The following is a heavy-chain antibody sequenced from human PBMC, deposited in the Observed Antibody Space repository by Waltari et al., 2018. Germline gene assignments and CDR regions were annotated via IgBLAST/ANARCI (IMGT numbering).Heavy chain of an antibody. CDR1: GGSISSHY. J-gene: IGHJ4*02. Sequence: QVQLQESGPGLVKPSETLSLTCTVSGGSISSHYWSWIRQPPGKGLEWIGYIYYSGSTNYNPSLKSRVTISVDTSKNQFSLKLSSVTAADTAVYYCARGAIFGVVSYWGQGTLVTVSS. CDR2: IYYSGST. D-gene: IGHD3-3*01. V-gene: IGHV4-59*11. CDR3: ARGAIFGVVSY.